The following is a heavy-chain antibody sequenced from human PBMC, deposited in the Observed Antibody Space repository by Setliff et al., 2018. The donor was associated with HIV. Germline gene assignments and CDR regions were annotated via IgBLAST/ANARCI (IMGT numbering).Heavy chain of an antibody. Sequence: PGGSLRLSCAASGFSFSNFWMHWVRQAPGKGLEWVASISPDGNRSHCVGSVKGRFTASRDNAKTSLYLQMNSLRAEDTAMYYCTKVLLRTNAVYGVVSNRFDPWGQGTLVTVSS. V-gene: IGHV3-7*03. CDR2: ISPDGNRS. CDR3: TKVLLRTNAVYGVVSNRFDP. CDR1: GFSFSNFW. D-gene: IGHD2-8*01. J-gene: IGHJ5*02.